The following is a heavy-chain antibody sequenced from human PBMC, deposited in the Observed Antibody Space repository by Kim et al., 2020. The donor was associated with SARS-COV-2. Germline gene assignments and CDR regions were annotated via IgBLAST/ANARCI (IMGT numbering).Heavy chain of an antibody. J-gene: IGHJ4*02. CDR3: AKDFSSDRRAWIHDA. CDR1: GFTFTSFA. V-gene: IGHV3-23*01. D-gene: IGHD5-18*01. CDR2: VSGSGEVT. Sequence: GGSLRLSCVGSGFTFTSFAMSWVRQAPGKGLEWISAVSGSGEVTFYADSVEGRFTISRENSRNTLYLQMTSLRADDTAIYYCAKDFSSDRRAWIHDAWGQGTLVTVPS.